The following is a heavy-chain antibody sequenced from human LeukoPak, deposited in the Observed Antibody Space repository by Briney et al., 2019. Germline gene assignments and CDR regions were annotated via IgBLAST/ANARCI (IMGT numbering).Heavy chain of an antibody. V-gene: IGHV3-53*05. CDR3: ARTPTDGSGWFFDY. D-gene: IGHD6-19*01. CDR1: GFLGNNGY. J-gene: IGHJ4*02. CDR2: IHPGGLL. Sequence: GSPELPLAAPGFLGNNGYMRWGRPAPGKGLEGVSVIHPGGLLDYADSVKGRFTISRDIPKNTLFLQMNWLRPEDTAVYYCARTPTDGSGWFFDYWGQGILVTVSS.